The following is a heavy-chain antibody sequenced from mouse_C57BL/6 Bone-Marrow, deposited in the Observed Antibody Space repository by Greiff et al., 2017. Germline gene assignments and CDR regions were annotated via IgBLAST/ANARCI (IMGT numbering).Heavy chain of an antibody. D-gene: IGHD2-3*01. Sequence: QVQLQQSGAELVRPGASVTLSCKASVYTFTDYEMHWVKQTPVHGLEWIGAIDPETGGTDYNQKFKSKAILTADKSSSTAYMELRSLTSEDSAVYYCKRLQYDLYYYAMDNWGQGTSVTVSS. V-gene: IGHV1-15*01. CDR1: VYTFTDYE. J-gene: IGHJ4*01. CDR2: IDPETGGT. CDR3: KRLQYDLYYYAMDN.